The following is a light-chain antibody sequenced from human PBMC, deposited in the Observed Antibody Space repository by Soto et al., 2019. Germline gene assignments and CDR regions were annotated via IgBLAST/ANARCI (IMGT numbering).Light chain of an antibody. J-gene: IGLJ3*02. CDR1: SSDVGDFNY. CDR3: SSYAGSNILM. V-gene: IGLV2-8*01. CDR2: EVS. Sequence: SALTQPPSASGSPGQSVTISCTGTSSDVGDFNYVSWYQQHPGKAPKLMIYEVSKRPSRVPDRFSGSESGNTASLTVSGLQAEDEADYCCSSYAGSNILMFGGGTKLTVL.